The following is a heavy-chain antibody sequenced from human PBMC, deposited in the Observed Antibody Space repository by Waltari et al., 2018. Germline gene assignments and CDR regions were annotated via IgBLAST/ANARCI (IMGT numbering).Heavy chain of an antibody. V-gene: IGHV1-8*03. J-gene: IGHJ5*02. Sequence: QVQLVQSGAEVKKPGASVKVSCKASGYSCTSYDINWVRQATGQGLEWMGWMNPNSGNTGYAQKFQGRVTITRNTSISTAYMELSSLRSEDTAVYYCARVYSSSWYWFDPWGQGTLVTVSS. CDR3: ARVYSSSWYWFDP. D-gene: IGHD6-13*01. CDR2: MNPNSGNT. CDR1: GYSCTSYD.